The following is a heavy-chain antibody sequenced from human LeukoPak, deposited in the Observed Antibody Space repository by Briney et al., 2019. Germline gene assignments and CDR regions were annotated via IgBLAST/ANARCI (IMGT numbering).Heavy chain of an antibody. D-gene: IGHD4-17*01. Sequence: GGSLRLSCAASGFTFSSYGMHWVRQAPGKGLEWVAVISYDGSNKYYADSVKGRFTISRDSSKNTLYLQMNSLRAEDTAVYYCAKPSTVDRRFDYWGQGTLVTVSS. V-gene: IGHV3-30*18. J-gene: IGHJ4*02. CDR3: AKPSTVDRRFDY. CDR1: GFTFSSYG. CDR2: ISYDGSNK.